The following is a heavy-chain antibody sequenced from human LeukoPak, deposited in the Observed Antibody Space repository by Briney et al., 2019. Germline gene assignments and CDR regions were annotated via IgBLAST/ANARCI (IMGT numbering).Heavy chain of an antibody. V-gene: IGHV3-74*01. CDR2: MNEYSTTI. D-gene: IGHD1-14*01. J-gene: IGHJ4*02. Sequence: GRSLRLSCAASGFPFNSFWMHWVRQAPGKGLVWVSDMNEYSTTIRYADSVKGRFTISRDNAKSILYLQMNNLRAEDTAMYFCARGGVNPVDHWGQGTLVTVSS. CDR3: ARGGVNPVDH. CDR1: GFPFNSFW.